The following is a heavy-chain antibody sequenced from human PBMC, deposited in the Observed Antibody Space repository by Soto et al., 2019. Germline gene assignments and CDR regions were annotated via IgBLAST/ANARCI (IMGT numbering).Heavy chain of an antibody. CDR2: IYSGGST. D-gene: IGHD6-13*01. Sequence: PGGSLRLSCAASGFTVSSNYMSWVRQAPGKGLEWVSVIYSGGSTYYADSVRGRFTISRDNSKNTLYLQMNSLRAEDTAVYYCARSPAAAATYYFDYWGQGTLVTVSS. CDR1: GFTVSSNY. V-gene: IGHV3-53*01. CDR3: ARSPAAAATYYFDY. J-gene: IGHJ4*02.